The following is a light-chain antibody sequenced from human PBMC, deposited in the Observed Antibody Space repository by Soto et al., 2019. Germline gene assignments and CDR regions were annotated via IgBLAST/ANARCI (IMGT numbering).Light chain of an antibody. Sequence: VMTQSQASLSVSPGDRASLSGRASQTVSRNLAWYQQRPGQAPRLLIYDISNRATGVPARFSGSGSETEFTLTIRSLQSEDFAVYFCQQYNNWPSFGQGTRLEIK. CDR1: QTVSRN. J-gene: IGKJ5*01. V-gene: IGKV3-15*01. CDR2: DIS. CDR3: QQYNNWPS.